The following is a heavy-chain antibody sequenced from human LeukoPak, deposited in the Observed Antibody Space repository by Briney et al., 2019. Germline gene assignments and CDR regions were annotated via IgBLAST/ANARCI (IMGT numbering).Heavy chain of an antibody. CDR3: AKSVAGNLNWFDP. V-gene: IGHV3-30*18. CDR1: GFTSSSYG. CDR2: ISYDGGNK. Sequence: PGKSLRLSCAASGFTSSSYGMHWVRQAPGKGLEWVAVISYDGGNKYYADSVKGRFTISRDNSKNSLYLQMNSLRAEDTAVYYCAKSVAGNLNWFDPWGQGTLVTVSS. J-gene: IGHJ5*02. D-gene: IGHD6-19*01.